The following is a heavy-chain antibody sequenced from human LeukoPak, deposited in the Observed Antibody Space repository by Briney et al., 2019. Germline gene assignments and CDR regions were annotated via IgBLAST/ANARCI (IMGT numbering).Heavy chain of an antibody. CDR1: GYTFTDYY. V-gene: IGHV1-2*06. CDR3: AKNRVCDYSDY. CDR2: ISPNSGGT. J-gene: IGHJ4*02. Sequence: ASVKVSCKASGYTFTDYYVHWVRQAPGQGLEWMGRISPNSGGTNYAQKFRGRLTVTRDTSISTAYMELSSLRSDDTAVYYCAKNRVCDYSDYWGQGTLVTVSS. D-gene: IGHD4-17*01.